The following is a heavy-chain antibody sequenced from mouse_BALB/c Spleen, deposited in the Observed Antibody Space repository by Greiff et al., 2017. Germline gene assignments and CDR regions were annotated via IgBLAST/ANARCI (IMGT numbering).Heavy chain of an antibody. CDR1: GYTFTDYV. J-gene: IGHJ3*01. CDR2: IYPGSGST. CDR3: ASYGNFAY. V-gene: IGHV1-77*01. D-gene: IGHD2-1*01. Sequence: QVQLKQSGPELVKPGASVKMSCKASGYTFTDYVISWVKQRTGQGLEWIGEIYPGSGSTYYNEKFKGKATLTADKSSNTAYMQLSSLTSEDSAVYFCASYGNFAYWGQGTLVTVSA.